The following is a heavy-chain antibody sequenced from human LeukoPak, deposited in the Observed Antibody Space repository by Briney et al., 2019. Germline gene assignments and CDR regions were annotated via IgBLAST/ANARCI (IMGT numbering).Heavy chain of an antibody. CDR1: AGSNNSYY. V-gene: IGHV4-4*09. Sequence: SETLSLTCTVSAGSNNSYYWSWIRQPPGKGLEWIGYTHPSGNTNYSPSLKSRVTISIDTSRNQFSLKLSSVTAADTAVYFCARKAPKKGWFDPWGQGTPVTVSS. CDR2: THPSGNT. J-gene: IGHJ5*02. CDR3: ARKAPKKGWFDP.